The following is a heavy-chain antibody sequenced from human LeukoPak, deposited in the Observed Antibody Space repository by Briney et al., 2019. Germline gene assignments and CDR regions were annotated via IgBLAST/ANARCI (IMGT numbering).Heavy chain of an antibody. Sequence: PSETLSLTCTVSGGSISSSSYYWGWIRQPPGKGLEWIGSIYYSGSTYYNPSLKSRVTISVDTSKNQFSLKLSPVTAADTAVYYCARQAYSNHHFDYWGQGTLVTVSS. CDR3: ARQAYSNHHFDY. D-gene: IGHD4-11*01. J-gene: IGHJ4*02. V-gene: IGHV4-39*01. CDR2: IYYSGST. CDR1: GGSISSSSYY.